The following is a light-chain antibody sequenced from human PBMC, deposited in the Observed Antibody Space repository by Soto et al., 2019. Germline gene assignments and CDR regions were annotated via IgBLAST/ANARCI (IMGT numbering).Light chain of an antibody. CDR1: QSVTSS. J-gene: IGKJ4*01. CDR2: DVS. Sequence: IVLTQSPATLSSSPGDRATLSCRASQSVTSSLAWFQQKPGQAPRLLIYDVSRRDTAIPARFSGSGSGTDFTLTISILEPEDFAVYYCQQRTSWPTFGGGTKVEIK. CDR3: QQRTSWPT. V-gene: IGKV3-11*01.